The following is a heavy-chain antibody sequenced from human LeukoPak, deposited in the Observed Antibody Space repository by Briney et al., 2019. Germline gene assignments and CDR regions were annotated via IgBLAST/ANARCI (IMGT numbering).Heavy chain of an antibody. CDR2: INHSGST. V-gene: IGHV4-34*01. J-gene: IGHJ4*02. CDR3: TRGGPEDIPEY. D-gene: IGHD2-21*01. CDR1: GGSFSGYY. Sequence: KPLETLSLTCAVYGGSFSGYYWSWIRQPPGKGLEWIGEINHSGSTNYNPSLKSRVTISVDTSKNQFSLKLSSVTAADTAVYYCTRGGPEDIPEYWGQGTLVTVSS.